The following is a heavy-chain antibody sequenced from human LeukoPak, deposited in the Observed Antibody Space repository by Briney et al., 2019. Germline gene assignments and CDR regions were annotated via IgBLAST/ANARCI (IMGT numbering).Heavy chain of an antibody. V-gene: IGHV3-9*01. CDR1: GFTFDDYA. J-gene: IGHJ6*02. Sequence: GGSLRLSCAASGFTFDDYAMHWVRQAPGRGREWVSGISWNSGSIGYADSVKGRFTISRDNAKNSLYLQMNSLRAEDTALYYCAKDGGGYSGRLRFRGSYYGMDVWGQGTTVTVSS. D-gene: IGHD1-26*01. CDR2: ISWNSGSI. CDR3: AKDGGGYSGRLRFRGSYYGMDV.